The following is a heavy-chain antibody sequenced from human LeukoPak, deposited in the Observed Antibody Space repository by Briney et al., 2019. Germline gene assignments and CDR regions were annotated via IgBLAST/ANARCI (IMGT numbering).Heavy chain of an antibody. Sequence: SVKVSCKASGGTFSSYAISWVRQAPGQGLEWMGGIIPIFGTANYAQKFQGRVTITADGSTSTAYMELSSLRSEDTAVYYCASSTDILTGYLLDYWGQGTLVTVSS. J-gene: IGHJ4*02. CDR3: ASSTDILTGYLLDY. CDR1: GGTFSSYA. V-gene: IGHV1-69*13. CDR2: IIPIFGTA. D-gene: IGHD3-9*01.